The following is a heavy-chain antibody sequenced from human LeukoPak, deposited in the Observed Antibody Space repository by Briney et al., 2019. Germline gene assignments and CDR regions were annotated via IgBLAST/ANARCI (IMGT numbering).Heavy chain of an antibody. Sequence: PGGSLRLSCSASGFTFSSYTMNWVRQAPGKGLEWVAVISYDGSNKYYADSVKGRFTISRDNSKNTLYLQMNSLRAEDTAVYYCARIDAFDIWGQGTMVTVSS. CDR1: GFTFSSYT. CDR3: ARIDAFDI. CDR2: ISYDGSNK. J-gene: IGHJ3*02. V-gene: IGHV3-30*03.